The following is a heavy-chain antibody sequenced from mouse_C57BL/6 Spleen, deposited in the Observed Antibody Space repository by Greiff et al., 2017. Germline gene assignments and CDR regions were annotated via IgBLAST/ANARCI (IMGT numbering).Heavy chain of an antibody. V-gene: IGHV1-39*01. Sequence: VQLQQSGPELVKPGASVKISCKASGYSFTDYNMNWVKQSTGKSLEWIGVINPNYGTTSYNQKFKGKATLTVDKSSSTAYMQLNSLTSEDSAVYYCARSYGSSWYFDVWGTGTTVPVSS. CDR2: INPNYGTT. CDR1: GYSFTDYN. D-gene: IGHD1-1*01. CDR3: ARSYGSSWYFDV. J-gene: IGHJ1*03.